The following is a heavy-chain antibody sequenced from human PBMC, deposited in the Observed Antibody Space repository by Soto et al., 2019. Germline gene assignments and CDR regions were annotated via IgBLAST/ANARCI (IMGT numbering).Heavy chain of an antibody. CDR2: IYHSGST. Sequence: SETLSLTCTVSGYSISSGYYWGWIRQPPGKGLEWIGSIYHSGSTYYNPSLKSRVTMSVDTSKNQFSLKLSSVTAADTAVYYCARGKYSSSRNYYYGMDVWGQGTTVTVSS. J-gene: IGHJ6*02. V-gene: IGHV4-38-2*02. CDR3: ARGKYSSSRNYYYGMDV. CDR1: GYSISSGYY. D-gene: IGHD6-13*01.